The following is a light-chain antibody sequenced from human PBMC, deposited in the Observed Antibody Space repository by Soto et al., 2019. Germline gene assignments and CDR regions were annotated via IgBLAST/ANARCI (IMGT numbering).Light chain of an antibody. CDR1: QDISDF. Sequence: DIQMTQSPSSQSASIGDRVTITCQASQDISDFLNWYQERPGKAPQLLIYDASKLETGVPSRFSGSGSGTDFTFTISSLQPEDVATYYCQQYDGLPLTFGGGTKVDI. CDR2: DAS. V-gene: IGKV1-33*01. J-gene: IGKJ4*01. CDR3: QQYDGLPLT.